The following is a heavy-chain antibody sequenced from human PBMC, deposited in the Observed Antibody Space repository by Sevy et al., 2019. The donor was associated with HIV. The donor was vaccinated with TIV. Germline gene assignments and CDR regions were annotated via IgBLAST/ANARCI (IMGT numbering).Heavy chain of an antibody. D-gene: IGHD3-22*01. CDR1: GFTFSRYA. J-gene: IGHJ3*02. CDR2: ISYDGSDQ. CDR3: AGVRDTMLVVSIYDAFDI. Sequence: GGSLRLSCAASGFTFSRYAMHWVRQAPGKGLEWVAVISYDGSDQYYADSVKGRFSISRDNSRPTLYLQMNSLRAEDTVTYYCAGVRDTMLVVSIYDAFDIWGQGTMVTVSS. V-gene: IGHV3-30*04.